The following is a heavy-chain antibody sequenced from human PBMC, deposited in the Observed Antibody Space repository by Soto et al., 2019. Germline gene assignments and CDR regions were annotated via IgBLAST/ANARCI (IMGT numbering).Heavy chain of an antibody. CDR1: GDSFSSISNHY. D-gene: IGHD2-2*01. J-gene: IGHJ5*02. CDR2: IYHSGST. CDR3: ARVPDR. V-gene: IGHV4-30-2*01. Sequence: SETLSLTCTFTGDSFSSISNHYCSWIRQPPGKGLEWIGYIYHSGSTYYNPSLKSRVTISVDRSKNQFSLKLSSVTAADTAVYYCARVPDRWGQATLVTVSS.